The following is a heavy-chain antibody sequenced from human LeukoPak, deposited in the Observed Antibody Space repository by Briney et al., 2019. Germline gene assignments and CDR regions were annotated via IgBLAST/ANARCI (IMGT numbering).Heavy chain of an antibody. V-gene: IGHV4-34*01. CDR1: GGSFSGYY. CDR2: IYYSGST. J-gene: IGHJ4*02. CDR3: ARQPYYDFWSGADY. D-gene: IGHD3-3*01. Sequence: KPSETLSLTCAVYGGSFSGYYWGWIRQPPGKGLEWIGNIYYSGSTYYNPSLKSRVTISVDTSKNQFSLKLSSVTAADTAVYYCARQPYYDFWSGADYWGQGTLVTVSS.